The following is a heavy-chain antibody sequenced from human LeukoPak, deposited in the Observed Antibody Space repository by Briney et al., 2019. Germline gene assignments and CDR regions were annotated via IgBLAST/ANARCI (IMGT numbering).Heavy chain of an antibody. CDR2: IIPIFGTA. D-gene: IGHD4-17*01. CDR1: GGTFSSYA. CDR3: ARAGGDYSLGGYYYYMDV. J-gene: IGHJ6*03. Sequence: EASVKVSCKASGGTFSSYAISWVRQAPGQGLEWMGGIIPIFGTANYAQKFQGRVTITADKSTSTAYMELSSLRSEDTAVYYCARAGGDYSLGGYYYYMDVWGKGTTVIVSS. V-gene: IGHV1-69*06.